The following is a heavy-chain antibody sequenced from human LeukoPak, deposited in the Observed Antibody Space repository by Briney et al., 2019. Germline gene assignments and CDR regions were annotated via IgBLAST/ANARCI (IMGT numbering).Heavy chain of an antibody. V-gene: IGHV4-34*01. D-gene: IGHD3-22*01. J-gene: IGHJ2*01. CDR3: ARESSGYYFHWYFDL. Sequence: SETLSLTCAVYGGSFRGYYWSWIRQPPGKGLEWIGEINHSGSTNYNPSLKSRVTISVDTSKNQFSLKLSSVTAADTAVYYCARESSGYYFHWYFDLWGRGTLVTVSS. CDR1: GGSFRGYY. CDR2: INHSGST.